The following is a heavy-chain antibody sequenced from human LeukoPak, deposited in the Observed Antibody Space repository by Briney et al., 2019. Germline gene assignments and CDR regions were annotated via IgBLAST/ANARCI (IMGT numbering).Heavy chain of an antibody. D-gene: IGHD6-13*01. CDR1: GFAFDDYA. CDR3: AKDIEPQYSSSWYGLDFDP. J-gene: IGHJ5*02. Sequence: PGRSLRLSCAASGFAFDDYAMHWVRQAPGKGLEWVSGISWNSGSIGYADSVKGRFTISRDNAKNSLYPQMNSLRAEDTALYYCAKDIEPQYSSSWYGLDFDPWGQGTLVTVSS. V-gene: IGHV3-9*01. CDR2: ISWNSGSI.